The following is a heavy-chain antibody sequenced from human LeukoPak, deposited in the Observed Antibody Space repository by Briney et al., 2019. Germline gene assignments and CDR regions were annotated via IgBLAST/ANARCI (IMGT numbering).Heavy chain of an antibody. D-gene: IGHD3-16*02. Sequence: PSETLSLTCTVSGGSISSYYWSWIRQPPGKGLEWIGEINHSGSTNYNPSLKSRVTISVDTSKNQFSLKLSSVTAADTAVYYCARGGNGSVITFGGVIVTFDYWGQGTLVTVSS. CDR1: GGSISSYY. CDR3: ARGGNGSVITFGGVIVTFDY. CDR2: INHSGST. V-gene: IGHV4-34*01. J-gene: IGHJ4*02.